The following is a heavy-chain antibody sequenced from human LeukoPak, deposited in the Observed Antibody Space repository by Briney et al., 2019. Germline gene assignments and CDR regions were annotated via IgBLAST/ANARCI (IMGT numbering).Heavy chain of an antibody. V-gene: IGHV4-4*07. CDR2: IHTSGST. CDR1: GGSISSYH. Sequence: SETLSLTCTVSGGSISSYHWNWIRQPAGKGLEWIGRIHTSGSTNYNPSLKSRVTMSVDTSKNQFSLKLSSVTAADTAVYYCARDGSIQAAVAGIPEMNWFDPWGQGTLVTVSS. CDR3: ARDGSIQAAVAGIPEMNWFDP. D-gene: IGHD6-19*01. J-gene: IGHJ5*02.